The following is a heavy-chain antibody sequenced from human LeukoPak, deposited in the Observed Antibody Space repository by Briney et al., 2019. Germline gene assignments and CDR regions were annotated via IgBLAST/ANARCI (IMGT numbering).Heavy chain of an antibody. CDR3: ARDVVLTSSPDAFDI. D-gene: IGHD2-21*02. J-gene: IGHJ3*02. V-gene: IGHV4-31*03. CDR1: GVSITKDGYS. CDR2: ISYSGST. Sequence: SQTLSLTCTVSGVSITKDGYSWTWIRQPTGKGLEWIGDISYSGSTKYKPSLKRRLTISGDVSKNQFSLKLTSVTAADTAVYYCARDVVLTSSPDAFDIWGQGTMVTVSS.